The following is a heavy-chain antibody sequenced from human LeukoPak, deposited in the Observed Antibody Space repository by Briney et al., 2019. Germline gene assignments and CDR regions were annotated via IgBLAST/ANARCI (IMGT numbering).Heavy chain of an antibody. CDR1: GYTFTAYY. D-gene: IGHD2-15*01. Sequence: ASVKVSCKPSGYTFTAYYVHWMRQAPGQGLEWIGWIDPNTAGTNFAQKFQGRVSMTRDTSINTAYLELSRLRSDDTAVYYCARPGYCSGGSCADWFDSWGQGTLVTVSS. CDR3: ARPGYCSGGSCADWFDS. V-gene: IGHV1-2*02. J-gene: IGHJ5*01. CDR2: IDPNTAGT.